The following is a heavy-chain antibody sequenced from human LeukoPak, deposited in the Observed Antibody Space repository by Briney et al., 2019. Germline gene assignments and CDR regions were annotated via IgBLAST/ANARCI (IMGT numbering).Heavy chain of an antibody. D-gene: IGHD3-10*01. J-gene: IGHJ6*02. V-gene: IGHV4-59*12. Sequence: SETLSLTCTVSGGSISSYYWSWIRQPPGKGLEWIGHIYYSGSTNYNPSLKSRVTISVDTSKNQFSLKLSSVTAADTAVYYCARDNYYGSGSRGPYYYYGMDVWGQGTTVTVSS. CDR2: IYYSGST. CDR3: ARDNYYGSGSRGPYYYYGMDV. CDR1: GGSISSYY.